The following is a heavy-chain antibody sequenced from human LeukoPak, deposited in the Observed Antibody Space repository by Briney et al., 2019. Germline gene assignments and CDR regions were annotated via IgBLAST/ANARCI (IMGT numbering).Heavy chain of an antibody. V-gene: IGHV3-7*01. CDR3: ASGGFGEPFDY. D-gene: IGHD3-10*01. CDR1: GFTFSSYW. CDR2: IKQDGSEK. J-gene: IGHJ4*02. Sequence: GGSLRLSCAASGFTFSSYWMSWVRQAPGKGLEWVATIKQDGSEKYYVDSMKGRFTISRDNAKNSLSLQMNSLRAEDTAVYYCASGGFGEPFDYWGQGALVTVSS.